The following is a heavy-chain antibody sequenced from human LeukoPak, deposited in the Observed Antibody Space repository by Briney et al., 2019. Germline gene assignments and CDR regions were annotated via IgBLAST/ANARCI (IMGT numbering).Heavy chain of an antibody. Sequence: PGRSLRLSCAASGFTFSSYGMHWVRQAPGKGLEWVASISSDGTKKYYGDSVKGRFTISRDNSENTLYLQMNSLRAEDTSVYYCVKDKDYDTSGWYFDLWGRGTLVTVSS. CDR1: GFTFSSYG. CDR3: VKDKDYDTSGWYFDL. J-gene: IGHJ2*01. D-gene: IGHD3-9*01. V-gene: IGHV3-30*18. CDR2: ISSDGTKK.